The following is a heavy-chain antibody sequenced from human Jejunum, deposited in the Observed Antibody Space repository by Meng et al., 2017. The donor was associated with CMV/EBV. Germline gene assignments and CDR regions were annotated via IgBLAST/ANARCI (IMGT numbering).Heavy chain of an antibody. V-gene: IGHV4-30-4*08. CDR2: IYYSGNA. CDR3: ARAYAYYYDSSVYYFDY. CDR1: YIRHADYY. J-gene: IGHJ4*02. Sequence: YIRHADYYLNWIRQSPGKGLEWLGYIYYSGNAYYPPSLKSRLNMSVDTSKNQFSLHLSSVTAADTAVYYCARAYAYYYDSSVYYFDYWGQGALVTVSS. D-gene: IGHD3-22*01.